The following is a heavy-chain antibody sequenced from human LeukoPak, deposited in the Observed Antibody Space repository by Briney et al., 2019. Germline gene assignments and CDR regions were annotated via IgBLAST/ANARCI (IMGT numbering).Heavy chain of an antibody. Sequence: GGSLRLSCAASGFTFSSYGMHWVRQAPGKGLEWVAVISYDGSNTYYADSVKGRFTISRDNSKNMPYLQMNSLRAEDTAVYYCAKPYYYGSRSYMDYWGQGTLVTVSS. CDR2: ISYDGSNT. V-gene: IGHV3-30*18. CDR3: AKPYYYGSRSYMDY. D-gene: IGHD3-10*01. CDR1: GFTFSSYG. J-gene: IGHJ4*02.